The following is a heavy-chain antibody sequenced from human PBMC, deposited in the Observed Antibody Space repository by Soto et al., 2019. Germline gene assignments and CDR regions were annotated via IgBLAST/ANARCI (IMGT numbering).Heavy chain of an antibody. J-gene: IGHJ4*02. V-gene: IGHV1-18*01. CDR1: GYTFTSYG. CDR2: ISAYNGNT. Sequence: QVQLVQSGAEVKKPGASVKVSCKASGYTFTSYGISWVRQAPGQGLERMGWISAYNGNTNYAQKLQGRATMTTDTSTSTAYMELRSLRSDDTAVYYCARDLIDYYDSSGYYYSGYWGQGTLVTVSS. CDR3: ARDLIDYYDSSGYYYSGY. D-gene: IGHD3-22*01.